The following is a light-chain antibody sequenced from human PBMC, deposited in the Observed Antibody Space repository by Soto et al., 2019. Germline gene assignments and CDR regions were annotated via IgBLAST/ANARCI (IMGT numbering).Light chain of an antibody. V-gene: IGKV3-15*01. J-gene: IGKJ2*01. Sequence: EIVMTQSPATLSVSPGERATLSCRASQSVSNNLGWYQQKPGQAPRLVIYGASTRATGIPARFSGSESGTEFTLTISSLQSEDFAVYYCHQYNNWPYTFGQGTKLEIK. CDR1: QSVSNN. CDR3: HQYNNWPYT. CDR2: GAS.